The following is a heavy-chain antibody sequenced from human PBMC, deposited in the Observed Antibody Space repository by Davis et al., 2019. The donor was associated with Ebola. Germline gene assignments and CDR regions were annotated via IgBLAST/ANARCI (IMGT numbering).Heavy chain of an antibody. CDR1: GFTVSSNN. D-gene: IGHD6-6*01. J-gene: IGHJ3*01. CDR3: ARGHSSSTPWGYDAFDL. Sequence: GESLKISCAASGFTVSSNNMGWVRQAPGKGLEWVSVVHSGSSTYYGNSVKGRFTISRDNSKNTLYLQMNSLRAEDTAVYYCARGHSSSTPWGYDAFDLWGQGTMVTVSS. CDR2: VHSGSST. V-gene: IGHV3-53*01.